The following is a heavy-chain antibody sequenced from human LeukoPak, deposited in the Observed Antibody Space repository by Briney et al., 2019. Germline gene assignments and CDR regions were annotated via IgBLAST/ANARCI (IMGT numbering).Heavy chain of an antibody. Sequence: GGSLRLSCTASGFTFGDYLMSWFRQAPGKGLEWIGFISGGTTEYAAYVKGRFTISRVYSTGIAYLQMNSLTTEDTAVYYCSRGSGWFSVYWGQGTLVTVSS. CDR2: ISGGTT. D-gene: IGHD6-19*01. V-gene: IGHV3-49*03. J-gene: IGHJ4*02. CDR1: GFTFGDYL. CDR3: SRGSGWFSVY.